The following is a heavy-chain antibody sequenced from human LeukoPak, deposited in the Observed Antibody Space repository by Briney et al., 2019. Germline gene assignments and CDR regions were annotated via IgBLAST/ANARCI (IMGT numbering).Heavy chain of an antibody. J-gene: IGHJ4*02. Sequence: PGGSLRLSCAASGFTFSSYSMNWVRQAPGKGLEWVSSISSNNNYIYYADSMKGRFIISRDNAKNTLYLQMNSLRAEDTAVYYCATISSGYYVFDYWGQGTLVTVSS. CDR1: GFTFSSYS. V-gene: IGHV3-21*01. CDR2: ISSNNNYI. D-gene: IGHD3-22*01. CDR3: ATISSGYYVFDY.